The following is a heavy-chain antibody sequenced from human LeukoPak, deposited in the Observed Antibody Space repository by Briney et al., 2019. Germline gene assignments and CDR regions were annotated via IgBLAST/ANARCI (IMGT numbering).Heavy chain of an antibody. CDR1: GGSISRSSYY. V-gene: IGHV4-39*07. J-gene: IGHJ6*03. CDR3: ARPGYYYYYMDV. Sequence: SETLSLTCTVSGGSISRSSYYWGWIRQPPGKGLEWIGTIYYSGSTYYNPSLKSRVTISVDTSKNQFSLRLSSVTAADTAVYYCARPGYYYYYMDVWGKGTTVTVSS. CDR2: IYYSGST.